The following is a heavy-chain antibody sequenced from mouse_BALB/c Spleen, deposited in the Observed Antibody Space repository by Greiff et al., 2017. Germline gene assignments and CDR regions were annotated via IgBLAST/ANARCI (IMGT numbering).Heavy chain of an antibody. Sequence: EVQRVESGGGLVKPGGSLKLSCAASGFTFSSYAMSWVRQTPEKRLEWVATISSGGSYTYYPDSVKGRFTISRDNAKNTLYLQMSSLRSEDTAMYYCAREATGYYFDYWGQGTTLTVSS. CDR3: AREATGYYFDY. CDR2: ISSGGSYT. J-gene: IGHJ2*01. V-gene: IGHV5-9-3*01. CDR1: GFTFSSYA.